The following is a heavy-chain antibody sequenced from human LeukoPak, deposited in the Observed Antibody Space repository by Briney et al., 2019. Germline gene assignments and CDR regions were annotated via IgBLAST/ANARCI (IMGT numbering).Heavy chain of an antibody. CDR2: ISYDGSNK. D-gene: IGHD3-3*01. Sequence: GGSLRLSCAASGFTFSSYAMHWVRQAPGKGLEWVAVISYDGSNKYYADSVKGRFTISRDNSKNSLYLQMNSLRAEDTAVYYCARDHYDFWSGYLGAFDIWGQGTMVTVSS. CDR3: ARDHYDFWSGYLGAFDI. J-gene: IGHJ3*02. CDR1: GFTFSSYA. V-gene: IGHV3-30-3*01.